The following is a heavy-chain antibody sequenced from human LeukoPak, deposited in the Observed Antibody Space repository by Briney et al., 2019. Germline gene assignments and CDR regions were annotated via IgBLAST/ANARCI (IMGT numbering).Heavy chain of an antibody. CDR3: ARDLSSGYDGY. J-gene: IGHJ4*02. Sequence: GGSLRLSCAASGFTFSSYAMSWVRQAPGKGLEWVANIKQDGSEKYYVDSVKGRFTISRDNAKNSLYLQMNSLRAEDTAVYYCARDLSSGYDGYWGQGTLVTVSS. D-gene: IGHD5-12*01. CDR1: GFTFSSYA. V-gene: IGHV3-7*01. CDR2: IKQDGSEK.